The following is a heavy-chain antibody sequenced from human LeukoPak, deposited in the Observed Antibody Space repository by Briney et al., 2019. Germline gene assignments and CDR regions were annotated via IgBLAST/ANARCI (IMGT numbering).Heavy chain of an antibody. V-gene: IGHV1-8*01. CDR1: GYSFTSYD. Sequence: GASVKVSCKASGYSFTSYDINWVRQATGQGLEWMGWMNPNSGNTGYAQKFQGRVTMTRNTSISTAYMELSSLRSEDTAVYYCATTDLAVAGVDYFDYWGQGTLVTVSS. D-gene: IGHD6-19*01. J-gene: IGHJ4*02. CDR3: ATTDLAVAGVDYFDY. CDR2: MNPNSGNT.